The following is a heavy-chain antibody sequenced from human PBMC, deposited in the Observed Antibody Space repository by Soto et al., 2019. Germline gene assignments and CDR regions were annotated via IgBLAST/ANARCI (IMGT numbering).Heavy chain of an antibody. CDR2: IGTAGDT. CDR3: AKSQEIGTHFFDS. D-gene: IGHD6-13*01. V-gene: IGHV3-13*01. J-gene: IGHJ4*02. Sequence: GGSLRLSCEASGFTFSGFDMHWVRQPTGKGLEWVSSIGTAGDTYYAVSVKGRFTISRDNAKTSLSLQMNSLRAGDMAVYFCAKSQEIGTHFFDSWGQGTQVTVSS. CDR1: GFTFSGFD.